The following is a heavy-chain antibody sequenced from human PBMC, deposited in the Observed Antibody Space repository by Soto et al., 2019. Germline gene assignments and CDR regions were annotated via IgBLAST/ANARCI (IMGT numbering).Heavy chain of an antibody. J-gene: IGHJ4*02. CDR2: ISGSGGST. CDR3: AKVSGDSSGYYLFDY. V-gene: IGHV3-23*01. CDR1: GFTFSSYA. D-gene: IGHD3-22*01. Sequence: PGGSLRLSCAASGFTFSSYAMSWVRQAPGKGLEWVSAISGSGGSTYYADSVKGRFTISRDNSKNTLYLQMNSLRAEDTAVYYCAKVSGDSSGYYLFDYWGQGTLVTVSS.